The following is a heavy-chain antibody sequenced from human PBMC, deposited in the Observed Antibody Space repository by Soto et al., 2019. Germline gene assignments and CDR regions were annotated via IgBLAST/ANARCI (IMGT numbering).Heavy chain of an antibody. CDR2: IYWDDDK. V-gene: IGHV2-5*02. D-gene: IGHD4-17*01. CDR1: GFSLSTSGVG. Sequence: QITLKESGPTLVKPTQTLTLTCTFSGFSLSTSGVGVGWIRQPPGKALQWLALIYWDDDKRYSPSLKSRLTITKDTSKIQVVHTMTNMDPVDTATYYCAHSSRRYGDKNPDHWGQGTLVTVSS. CDR3: AHSSRRYGDKNPDH. J-gene: IGHJ4*02.